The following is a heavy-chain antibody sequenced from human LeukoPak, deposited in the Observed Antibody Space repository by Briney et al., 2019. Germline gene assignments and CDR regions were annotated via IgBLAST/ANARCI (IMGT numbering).Heavy chain of an antibody. CDR1: GGSISSGSYY. CDR2: IYTSGST. Sequence: SQTLSLTCTVSGGSISSGSYYWSWIRQPAGKGLEWIGRIYTSGSTNYNPSLKSRVTISVDTSKNQFSLKLSSVTAADTAVYYCARVRLYNWFDPWGQGTLVTVSS. J-gene: IGHJ5*02. CDR3: ARVRLYNWFDP. D-gene: IGHD4/OR15-4a*01. V-gene: IGHV4-61*02.